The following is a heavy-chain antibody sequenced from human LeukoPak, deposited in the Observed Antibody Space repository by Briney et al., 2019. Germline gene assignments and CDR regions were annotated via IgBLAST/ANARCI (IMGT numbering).Heavy chain of an antibody. J-gene: IGHJ4*02. CDR2: ISAYNGYT. Sequence: ASVKVSCKASGYTFTSYGISWVRQAPGQGLEWMGWISAYNGYTNYAQNLQGRVTMSTDTSTSTAYMELRSLRSGDTAVYYCARVQPHRIHYDNSDYPTHNDYWGQGTLVTVSS. D-gene: IGHD3-22*01. V-gene: IGHV1-18*01. CDR3: ARVQPHRIHYDNSDYPTHNDY. CDR1: GYTFTSYG.